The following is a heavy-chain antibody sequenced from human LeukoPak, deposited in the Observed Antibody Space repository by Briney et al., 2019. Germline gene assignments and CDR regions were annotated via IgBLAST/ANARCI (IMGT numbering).Heavy chain of an antibody. CDR3: ARDHRTYGMDV. CDR2: ISSNGDST. J-gene: IGHJ6*02. CDR1: GFTFSSHA. V-gene: IGHV3-64*01. D-gene: IGHD3-16*02. Sequence: GGSLRLSCAASGFTFSSHAIHWVRQAPGKGLEYVSVISSNGDSTYYANSVKGRFTISRDNSKNTLYLQMGSLRAEDMAVYYCARDHRTYGMDVWGQGTTVTVSS.